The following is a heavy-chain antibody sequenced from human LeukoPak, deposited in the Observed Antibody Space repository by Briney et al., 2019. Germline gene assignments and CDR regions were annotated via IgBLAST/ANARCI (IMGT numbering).Heavy chain of an antibody. CDR2: INTDGSNT. CDR3: VVWGEDRSGHRFDF. J-gene: IGHJ4*02. Sequence: GGSLRLSCAASGLTFSSHWMHWVRQAPGKGLMWVSRINTDGSNTHYADSVKGRFTISRDNAKNTLYLQMNGLRVEDTAVYYCVVWGEDRSGHRFDFWGQGTLVTASS. CDR1: GLTFSSHW. V-gene: IGHV3-74*01. D-gene: IGHD3-22*01.